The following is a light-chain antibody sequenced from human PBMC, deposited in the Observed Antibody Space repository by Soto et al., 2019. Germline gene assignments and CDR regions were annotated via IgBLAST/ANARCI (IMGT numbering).Light chain of an antibody. CDR1: QSVSSSF. CDR3: QQYDRWPHT. Sequence: EIVLTQSPGTLSLSPGERGTLSCRASQSVSSSFLAWYQQKPGQTPRLLIYGASTRATGVPARFSGSGSGTDFTLTISSLQSEDFAVYYCQQYDRWPHTFGQGTKLQIK. V-gene: IGKV3-20*01. CDR2: GAS. J-gene: IGKJ2*01.